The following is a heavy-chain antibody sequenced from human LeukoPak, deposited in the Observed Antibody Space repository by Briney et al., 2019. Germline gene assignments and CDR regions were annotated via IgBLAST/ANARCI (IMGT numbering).Heavy chain of an antibody. J-gene: IGHJ4*02. CDR1: GGTFSSYA. V-gene: IGHV1-69*13. Sequence: ASVKVSCKASGGTFSSYAISWVRQAPGQGLEWMGGIIPIFGTANYAQKFQGRVTITADESTSTAYMELGSLRSEDTAVYYRARPNYDYVWGSYGYYFDYWGQGTLVTVSS. D-gene: IGHD3-16*01. CDR2: IIPIFGTA. CDR3: ARPNYDYVWGSYGYYFDY.